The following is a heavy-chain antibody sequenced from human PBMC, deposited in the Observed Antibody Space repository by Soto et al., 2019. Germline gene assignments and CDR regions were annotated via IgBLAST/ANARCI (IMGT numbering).Heavy chain of an antibody. CDR1: GFTFSSFW. CDR3: TRHGYGDYFLFDP. J-gene: IGHJ5*02. CDR2: ASPDGTST. D-gene: IGHD4-17*01. Sequence: GGSLRLSCAASGFTFSSFWMHWVRQAPGKGLEWVSRASPDGTSTSYADSVKGRFTISRDNAKNTLFMQMNSLRAEDTAVYYCTRHGYGDYFLFDPWGQGTLVTVSS. V-gene: IGHV3-74*01.